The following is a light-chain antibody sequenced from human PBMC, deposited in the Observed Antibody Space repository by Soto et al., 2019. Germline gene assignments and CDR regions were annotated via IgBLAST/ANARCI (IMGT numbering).Light chain of an antibody. CDR2: AYT. J-gene: IGLJ2*01. CDR3: SSNTGNNNFVV. Sequence: QSVLTQPPSVTGAPGQRVTISCTGTNSNIGAGYDVHWYQQFPGKAPKLLISAYTNRPSGIPDRFSGSKSGTSASLAITGLQAEDEADYYCSSNTGNNNFVVFGGGTKLTVL. CDR1: NSNIGAGYD. V-gene: IGLV1-40*01.